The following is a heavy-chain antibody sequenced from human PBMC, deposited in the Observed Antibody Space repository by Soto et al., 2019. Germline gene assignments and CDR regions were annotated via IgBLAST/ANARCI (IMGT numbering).Heavy chain of an antibody. Sequence: QAHLEQSGAEVKRPGASVKVYCKASGYTFSDFDINWLRQASGQGPEWMGWMNAKSGDTFFAQRFQGKINMTWDTSLSTAYMEVGSLTSDDTAMYYCARGNPFYYAGFDVWGQGTTVAVSS. J-gene: IGHJ6*02. D-gene: IGHD3-22*01. CDR1: GYTFSDFD. CDR3: ARGNPFYYAGFDV. CDR2: MNAKSGDT. V-gene: IGHV1-8*01.